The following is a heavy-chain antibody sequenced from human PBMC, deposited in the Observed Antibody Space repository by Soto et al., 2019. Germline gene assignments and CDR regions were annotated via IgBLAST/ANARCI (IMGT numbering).Heavy chain of an antibody. Sequence: PSVIKSRTCAGSGYSVAMVGDWAWIRQSPGKGLEWIGSIYHAGSVYYNPSLNSRVAVSLDTSKNHFSLKLTSVTAADTVVYYCARTFDSYGMDVWCAGTP. CDR3: ARTFDSYGMDV. V-gene: IGHV4-38-2*01. CDR1: GYSVAMVGD. CDR2: IYHAGSV. J-gene: IGHJ6*02.